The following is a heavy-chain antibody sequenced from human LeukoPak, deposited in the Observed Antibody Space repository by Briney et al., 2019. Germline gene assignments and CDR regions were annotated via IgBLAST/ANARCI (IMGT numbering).Heavy chain of an antibody. D-gene: IGHD2-15*01. J-gene: IGHJ3*01. Sequence: SETLSLTCTVSGASLARDMYHWGWVRQSPGKGLEWLGTIYYDGSTFYSPSFKSRVTMSIDASKKQLSLNLASVTAADTAVYYCARRGYAWQILYSFDVWGQGTAVIVSS. CDR1: GASLARDMYH. CDR3: ARRGYAWQILYSFDV. V-gene: IGHV4-39*01. CDR2: IYYDGST.